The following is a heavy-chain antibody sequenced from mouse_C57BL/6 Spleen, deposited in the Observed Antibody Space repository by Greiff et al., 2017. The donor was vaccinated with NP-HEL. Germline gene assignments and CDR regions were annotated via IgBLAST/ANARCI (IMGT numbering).Heavy chain of an antibody. CDR1: GYTFTSYW. J-gene: IGHJ4*01. CDR2: INPSNGGP. Sequence: QVQLQQPGTDLVKPGASVKLSCKASGYTFTSYWMHWVKQRPGQGLEWIGNINPSNGGPNYNEQFKSKATLTVDKSSSTAYMQLSSLTSEDSAVYYCARGGNSFYYAMDYWGQGTSVTVSS. V-gene: IGHV1-53*01. CDR3: ARGGNSFYYAMDY. D-gene: IGHD2-1*01.